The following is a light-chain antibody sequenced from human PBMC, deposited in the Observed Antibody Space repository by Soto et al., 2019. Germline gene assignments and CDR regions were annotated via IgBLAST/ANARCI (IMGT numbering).Light chain of an antibody. CDR2: GAS. V-gene: IGKV3-20*01. CDR3: QQYAGSPST. CDR1: QTVTSNY. J-gene: IGKJ1*01. Sequence: EIVLTQSPGTLSLSPGERATLSCRASQTVTSNYLAWYQRKPGQAPRLLIYGASSRATDIPDRFSGSGSGTDFTLAITRQEPEDFAVYFCQQYAGSPSTFGQGTKVEIK.